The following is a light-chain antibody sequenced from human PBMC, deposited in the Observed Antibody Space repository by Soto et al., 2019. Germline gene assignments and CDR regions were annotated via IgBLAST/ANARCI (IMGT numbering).Light chain of an antibody. J-gene: IGKJ4*01. Sequence: EIVMTQSPLSLPVIPGEPASISCRSSQSLLHSNGYNYLDWYLQKPGQSPQLLLYLGSNRASGGPARISGSGSGTDFTLKISRVEAEDVGIYYCMQSIQTPLTFGGGTKVEIK. V-gene: IGKV2-28*01. CDR3: MQSIQTPLT. CDR1: QSLLHSNGYNY. CDR2: LGS.